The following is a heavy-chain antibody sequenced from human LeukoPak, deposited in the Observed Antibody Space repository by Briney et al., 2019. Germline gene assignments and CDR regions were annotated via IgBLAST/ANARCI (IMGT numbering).Heavy chain of an antibody. CDR3: ARDNRDTMVRGVPVV. V-gene: IGHV3-21*01. J-gene: IGHJ6*04. CDR2: ISSSRSYI. Sequence: GGSLRLSCAASGFTFSSYSMNWVRQAPGKGLEWVSSISSSRSYIYYADSVKGRFTISRDNAKNSLYLQMNSLRAEDTAVYYCARDNRDTMVRGVPVVWGKGTTVTVSS. D-gene: IGHD3-10*01. CDR1: GFTFSSYS.